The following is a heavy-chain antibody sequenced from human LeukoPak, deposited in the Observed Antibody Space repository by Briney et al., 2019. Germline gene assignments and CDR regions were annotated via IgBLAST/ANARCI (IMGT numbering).Heavy chain of an antibody. CDR1: GGSISSYY. CDR2: IYYSGST. V-gene: IGHV4-59*01. D-gene: IGHD1-1*01. Sequence: SETLSLTRTVSGGSISSYYWSWIRQPPGKGLEWIGYIYYSGSTNYNPSPKSRVTISVDTSKNQFSLKLSSVTAADTAVYYCARDGAIQLERRGYYYGMDVWGKGTTVTVSS. CDR3: ARDGAIQLERRGYYYGMDV. J-gene: IGHJ6*04.